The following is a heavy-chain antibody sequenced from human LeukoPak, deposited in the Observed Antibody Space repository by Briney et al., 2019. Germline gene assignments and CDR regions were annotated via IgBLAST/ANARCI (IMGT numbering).Heavy chain of an antibody. CDR2: ISGSGGST. CDR1: GFTFSNSD. CDR3: AKGIEMATTYFDY. J-gene: IGHJ4*02. D-gene: IGHD5-24*01. V-gene: IGHV3-23*01. Sequence: GGSLRLSCAASGFTFSNSDMSWVRQAPGKGLEWVSAISGSGGSTYYADSVKGRFTISRDNSKNTLYLQMNSLRAEDTAVYYCAKGIEMATTYFDYWGQGTLVTVSS.